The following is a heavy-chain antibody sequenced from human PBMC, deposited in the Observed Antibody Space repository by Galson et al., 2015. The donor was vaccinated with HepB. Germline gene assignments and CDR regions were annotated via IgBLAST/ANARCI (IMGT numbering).Heavy chain of an antibody. V-gene: IGHV1-46*04. CDR2: INPSGGST. J-gene: IGHJ4*02. D-gene: IGHD3-22*01. CDR3: ARDGGDYYDSSAVDY. CDR1: GYTFTSYY. Sequence: SVKVSCKASGYTFTSYYMHWVRQAPGRGLEWMGIINPSGGSTSYAQKLQGRVTMTRDTSTSTVYMELSSLRSEDTAVYYCARDGGDYYDSSAVDYWGQGTLVTVSS.